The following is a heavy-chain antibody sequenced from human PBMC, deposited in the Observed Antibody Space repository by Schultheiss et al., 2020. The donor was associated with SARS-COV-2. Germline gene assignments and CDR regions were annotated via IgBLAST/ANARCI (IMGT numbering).Heavy chain of an antibody. CDR1: GYTFTGYY. CDR2: INPNSGGT. Sequence: ASVKVSCKASGYTFTGYYMHWVRQAPGQGLEWMGRINPNSGGTNYAQKLQGRVTITRDTSASTAYMELSSLRSDDTAVYYCARELGPVGHGMDVWGQGTTVTVSS. J-gene: IGHJ6*02. D-gene: IGHD3-16*01. V-gene: IGHV1-2*06. CDR3: ARELGPVGHGMDV.